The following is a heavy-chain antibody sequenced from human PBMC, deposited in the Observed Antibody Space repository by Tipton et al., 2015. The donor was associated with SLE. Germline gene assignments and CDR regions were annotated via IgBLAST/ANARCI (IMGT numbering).Heavy chain of an antibody. CDR3: ARHGGYYFDY. V-gene: IGHV4-38-2*01. CDR2: IYHSGST. CDR1: GYSISSGYY. Sequence: LRLSCAVSGYSISSGYYWGWIRQPPGKGLEWIGYIYHSGSTYYNPSLKSRVTISVDRSKNQFSLKLSSVNAADTAVYYCARHGGYYFDYWGQGTLVTISS. J-gene: IGHJ4*02. D-gene: IGHD4-23*01.